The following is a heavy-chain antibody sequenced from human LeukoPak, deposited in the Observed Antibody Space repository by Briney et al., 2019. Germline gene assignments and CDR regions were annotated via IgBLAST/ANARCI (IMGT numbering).Heavy chain of an antibody. D-gene: IGHD1-26*01. CDR1: GFTFSSYA. V-gene: IGHV3-23*01. J-gene: IGHJ4*02. CDR3: AKQSPYGGRFGVDDD. CDR2: INTNSGSI. Sequence: TGGSLRLSCAASGFTFSSYAMSWVRQAPGKGPEWVSAINTNSGSIYYTDSVKGRFTTSRDNSKNTLYLQMNDLRPEDTAVYSCAKQSPYGGRFGVDDDWGRGTLVTVSS.